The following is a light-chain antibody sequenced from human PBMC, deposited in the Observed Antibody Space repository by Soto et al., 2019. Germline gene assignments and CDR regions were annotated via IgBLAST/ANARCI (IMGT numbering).Light chain of an antibody. J-gene: IGKJ1*01. CDR1: QSISSW. V-gene: IGKV1-5*03. Sequence: DIQMTQSPSTLSASVGDRVTITCRASQSISSWLVWYQQKPGKAPKLLIYKASNLESGVPSRFSGSGSGTEFTLTISSLQPDDFATYYCQQYNFYSRTFGQGTKVEIK. CDR3: QQYNFYSRT. CDR2: KAS.